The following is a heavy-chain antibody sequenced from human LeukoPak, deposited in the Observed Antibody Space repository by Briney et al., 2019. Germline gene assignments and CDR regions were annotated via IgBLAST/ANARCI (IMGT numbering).Heavy chain of an antibody. CDR1: GGSFSGYY. D-gene: IGHD3-16*02. V-gene: IGHV4-34*01. Sequence: PSETLSLTCAVYGGSFSGYYWSWIRQPPGKGLEWIGEINHSGSTNYNPSLKSRVTISVDTSKNQFSLKLSSVTAADTAVYYCARQSFRPFDYWGQGTLVTVSS. CDR3: ARQSFRPFDY. CDR2: INHSGST. J-gene: IGHJ4*02.